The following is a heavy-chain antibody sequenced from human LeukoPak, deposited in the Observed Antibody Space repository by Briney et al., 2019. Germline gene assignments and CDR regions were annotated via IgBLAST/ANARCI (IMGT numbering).Heavy chain of an antibody. Sequence: SETLSITCTVSGGSISSYYWSWIRQPPGKGLEWIGYIYYSGSTNHNPSLKSRVTISVDTSKNHFSLKLTSVTAADTAVYYCARHPTAYSSSFDYWGQGTLVTVSS. CDR3: ARHPTAYSSSFDY. D-gene: IGHD6-13*01. V-gene: IGHV4-59*08. CDR2: IYYSGST. CDR1: GGSISSYY. J-gene: IGHJ4*02.